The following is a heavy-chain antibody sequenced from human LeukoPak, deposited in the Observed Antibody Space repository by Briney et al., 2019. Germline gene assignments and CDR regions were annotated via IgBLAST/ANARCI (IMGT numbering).Heavy chain of an antibody. J-gene: IGHJ6*03. Sequence: GGSLRLSCATSGFIFSSYAMGWVRQAPGKGLEWVATISGSGGSTYYADSVKGRFTISRDNSKNMLYLQVNSLRAEDTAIYYCAKLTGSYFYMDVWGKGTTVTVSS. D-gene: IGHD7-27*01. CDR2: ISGSGGST. CDR3: AKLTGSYFYMDV. CDR1: GFIFSSYA. V-gene: IGHV3-23*01.